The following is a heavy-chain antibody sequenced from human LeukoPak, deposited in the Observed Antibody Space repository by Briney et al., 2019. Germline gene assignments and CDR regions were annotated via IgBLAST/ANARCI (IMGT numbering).Heavy chain of an antibody. CDR1: GFTFSDFD. CDR2: ISGDGGSI. D-gene: IGHD3-22*01. Sequence: GGSLRLSCAASGFTFSDFDIHWVRQALGKGLEWVSLISGDGGSIYYADFVKGRITISRDNSKNSQHLQMNSLRTEDTALYYCAKGGYDSSGYYFDYWGQGTLVTVSS. V-gene: IGHV3-43*02. J-gene: IGHJ4*02. CDR3: AKGGYDSSGYYFDY.